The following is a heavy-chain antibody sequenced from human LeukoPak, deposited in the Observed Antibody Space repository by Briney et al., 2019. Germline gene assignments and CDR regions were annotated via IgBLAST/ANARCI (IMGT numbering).Heavy chain of an antibody. CDR3: ARLFVGAFDY. CDR1: GYSISAYW. Sequence: GESLKISRKVSGYSISAYWIGWVRQMPGKGLEWMGIIYPADSDTRYSPSFQGHVTFSVDKSISTAYLQWSSLRASDTAMYYCARLFVGAFDYWGQGTLVTVSS. J-gene: IGHJ4*02. CDR2: IYPADSDT. D-gene: IGHD1-26*01. V-gene: IGHV5-51*01.